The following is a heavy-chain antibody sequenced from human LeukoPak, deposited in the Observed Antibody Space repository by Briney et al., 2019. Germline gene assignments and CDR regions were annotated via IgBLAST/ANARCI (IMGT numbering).Heavy chain of an antibody. V-gene: IGHV3-74*01. D-gene: IGHD3-3*01. Sequence: GGSLRLSCAASGFTFSSYWMHWVRQAPGMGLVWVSRINSDGSSTSYADSVKGRFTISRDNAKNTLYLQMNSLRAEDTAVYYCARESYITIFGVVIGDWFDPWGQGTLVTVSS. CDR3: ARESYITIFGVVIGDWFDP. CDR2: INSDGSST. CDR1: GFTFSSYW. J-gene: IGHJ5*02.